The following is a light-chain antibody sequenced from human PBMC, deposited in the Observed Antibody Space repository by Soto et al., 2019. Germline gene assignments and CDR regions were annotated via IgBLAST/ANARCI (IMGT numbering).Light chain of an antibody. V-gene: IGLV2-8*01. CDR3: SSYSGTNYHYV. CDR1: SSDVGGYNY. J-gene: IGLJ1*01. Sequence: QSALTQPPSASGSFGQSVTISCTGTSSDVGGYNYVSWYQQHPGNAPKLMFYEVSERPSGVPDRFSGSKSGNTASLTVSGLQADDEADYYCSSYSGTNYHYVFGTGTKLTVL. CDR2: EVS.